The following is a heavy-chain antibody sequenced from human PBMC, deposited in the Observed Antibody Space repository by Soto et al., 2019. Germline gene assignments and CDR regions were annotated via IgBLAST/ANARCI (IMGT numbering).Heavy chain of an antibody. CDR3: AKNRRPTGTKGALEN. Sequence: LRLSCAASGFILRSNGMHWVRQAPGRGLEWVAVISYDGSSEWYADSVKGRFTIARDFSKNTLYLQMNSLTVDDTAVYYCAKNRRPTGTKGALENWGRGTLVTVSS. V-gene: IGHV3-30*18. D-gene: IGHD1-7*01. J-gene: IGHJ4*02. CDR2: ISYDGSSE. CDR1: GFILRSNG.